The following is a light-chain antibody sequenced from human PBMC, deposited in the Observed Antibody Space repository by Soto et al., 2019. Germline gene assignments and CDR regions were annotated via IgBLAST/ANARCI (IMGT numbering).Light chain of an antibody. CDR2: DAS. CDR1: QDISSW. CDR3: QQTNSFPPT. V-gene: IGKV1-12*01. J-gene: IGKJ3*01. Sequence: DIQMTQSPSSVSASVGDRVTITCRASQDISSWLAWYQQKPGKAPKLLIFDASSLQSGVPSRFSGYGSGTDFTLTISSPQPEDFATYFCQQTNSFPPTFGPGTKVDIK.